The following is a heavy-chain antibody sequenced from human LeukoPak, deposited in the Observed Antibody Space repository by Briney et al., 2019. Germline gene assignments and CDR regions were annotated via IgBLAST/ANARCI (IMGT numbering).Heavy chain of an antibody. CDR2: ISDSGSRT. D-gene: IGHD3-22*01. J-gene: IGHJ4*02. CDR1: GFIFDRYG. CDR3: AKQESSGSYPYYFDY. Sequence: GGSLRLSCAASGFIFDRYGMTWVRQAPGEGLKWVSSISDSGSRTYYADSVKGRSTVSRDNSKNTVYVQMNSLRAEDTAIYYCAKQESSGSYPYYFDYWGQGTLVTVSS. V-gene: IGHV3-23*01.